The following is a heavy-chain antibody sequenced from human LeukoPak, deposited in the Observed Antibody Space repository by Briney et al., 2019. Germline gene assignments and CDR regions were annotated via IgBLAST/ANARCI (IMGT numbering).Heavy chain of an antibody. CDR2: INHSGST. D-gene: IGHD3-22*01. J-gene: IGHJ4*02. Sequence: SETLSLTCAVYGGSFSGYYWSWIRQPPGKGLEWIGQINHSGSTNYNPSLKSRVTISVDTSKNQFSLKLSSVTAADTAVYYCAKDRQQTYYYDSVLPPLFDYWGQGTLVTVSS. CDR3: AKDRQQTYYYDSVLPPLFDY. V-gene: IGHV4-34*01. CDR1: GGSFSGYY.